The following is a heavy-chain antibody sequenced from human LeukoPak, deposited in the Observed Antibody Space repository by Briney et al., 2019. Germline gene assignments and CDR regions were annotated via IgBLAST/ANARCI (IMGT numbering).Heavy chain of an antibody. CDR3: ARGWGTMVRSQGGMDV. CDR1: GLTFSRYS. Sequence: GGSLRLSCAAPGLTFSRYSMNWVRQAPGKGVEWVSYISSSSSYIHYADSEKGRFTISRDNAKNSLYLQMNSLRAEDTAVYYCARGWGTMVRSQGGMDVWGQGTTVTVSS. V-gene: IGHV3-21*01. J-gene: IGHJ6*02. D-gene: IGHD3-10*01. CDR2: ISSSSSYI.